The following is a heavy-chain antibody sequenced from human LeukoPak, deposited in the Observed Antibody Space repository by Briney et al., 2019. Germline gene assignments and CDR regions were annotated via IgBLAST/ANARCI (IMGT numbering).Heavy chain of an antibody. Sequence: SETLSLTCAVYGGSFSGYYWSWIRQPPGKGLEWIGEINHSGSTNYNPSLKSRVTISVDTSKNQFSLKLSSVTAADTAVYYCASRRYSGSRVPPFDIWGQGTTVTVSS. CDR2: INHSGST. CDR3: ASRRYSGSRVPPFDI. J-gene: IGHJ3*02. CDR1: GGSFSGYY. D-gene: IGHD1-26*01. V-gene: IGHV4-34*01.